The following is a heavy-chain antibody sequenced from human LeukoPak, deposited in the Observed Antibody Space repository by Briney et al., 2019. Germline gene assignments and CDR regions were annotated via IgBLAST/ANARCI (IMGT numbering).Heavy chain of an antibody. CDR3: MRQGLDGAGR. CDR1: GFTVSSNH. CDR2: IFSGGDT. J-gene: IGHJ4*02. Sequence: PGGSLRLSCAASGFTVSSNHMNWVRQAPGKGLEWVSVIFSGGDTSYADSVKGRFTISRDSSKNTLFLQMNSLTPEDTAVYYCMRQGLDGAGRWGQGTLVTVSS. D-gene: IGHD6-19*01. V-gene: IGHV3-66*02.